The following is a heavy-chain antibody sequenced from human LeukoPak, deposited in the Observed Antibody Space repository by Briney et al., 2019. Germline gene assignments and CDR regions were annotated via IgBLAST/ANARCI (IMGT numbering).Heavy chain of an antibody. V-gene: IGHV3-53*01. CDR2: IYSGGTT. Sequence: GGSLRLSCAASGFTVSSSHMSWLRQAPGKGLEWVSVIYSGGTTYYADSVKGRFTISRDNSKNTLYLQLNSLRAEDTAVYYCARVNGSYSPDWYFDLWGRGTLVTVSS. J-gene: IGHJ2*01. CDR1: GFTVSSSH. CDR3: ARVNGSYSPDWYFDL. D-gene: IGHD1-26*01.